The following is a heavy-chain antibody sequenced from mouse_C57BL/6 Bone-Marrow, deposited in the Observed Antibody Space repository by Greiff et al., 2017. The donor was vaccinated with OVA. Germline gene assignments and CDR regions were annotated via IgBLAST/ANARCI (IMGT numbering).Heavy chain of an antibody. J-gene: IGHJ3*01. CDR1: GFTFSSYT. Sequence: EVQLVESGGGLVKPGGSLKLSCAASGFTFSSYTMSWVRQTPEKRLEWVATISGGGGNTYYPASVKGRFTISRDNAKNTLYLPMSSLRSDVTALYYCTSCYGNPFAYWGPGTLVTVSA. CDR2: ISGGGGNT. CDR3: TSCYGNPFAY. V-gene: IGHV5-9*01. D-gene: IGHD2-1*01.